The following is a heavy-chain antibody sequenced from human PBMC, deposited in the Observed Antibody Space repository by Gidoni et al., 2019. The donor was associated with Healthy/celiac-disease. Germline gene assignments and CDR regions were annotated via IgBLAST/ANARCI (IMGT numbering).Heavy chain of an antibody. V-gene: IGHV5-51*01. CDR3: ARGERITMIVETDAFDI. J-gene: IGHJ3*02. CDR2: NSPGDSDT. CDR1: GYSFTIYW. Sequence: EVQLVQSGAEVKKPGESLKISCKGSGYSFTIYWIGWVRQRHGKGLEWMGINSPGDSDTRYSPSFQGQVTISADKSISTAYLQWSSLKASDTAMYYCARGERITMIVETDAFDIWGQGTMVTVSS. D-gene: IGHD3-22*01.